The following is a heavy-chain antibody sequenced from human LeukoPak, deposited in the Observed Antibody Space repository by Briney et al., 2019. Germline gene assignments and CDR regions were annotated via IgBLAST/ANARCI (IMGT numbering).Heavy chain of an antibody. CDR2: IYYSGST. D-gene: IGHD5-12*01. V-gene: IGHV4-59*01. Sequence: SETLSLTCTVSGGSISSYYWSWILQPPGKGLEWIGYIYYSGSTNYNPSLKSRVTISVDTSKNQFSLKLSSVTAADTAVYYCARVGPDSGYDPYYFDYWGQGTLVTVSS. CDR1: GGSISSYY. CDR3: ARVGPDSGYDPYYFDY. J-gene: IGHJ4*02.